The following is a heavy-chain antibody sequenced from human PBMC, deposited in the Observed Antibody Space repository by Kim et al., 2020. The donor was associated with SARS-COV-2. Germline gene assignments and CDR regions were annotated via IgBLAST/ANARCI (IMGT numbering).Heavy chain of an antibody. CDR1: GGSVSSGSYY. CDR2: IYYSGST. V-gene: IGHV4-61*01. D-gene: IGHD5-12*01. Sequence: SETLSLTCTVSGGSVSSGSYYWSWIRQPPGKGLEWIGYIYYSGSTNYNPSLKSRVTISVDTSKNQFSLKLSSVTAADTAVYYCARDLGDGYNFLDYWGQGTLVTVSS. J-gene: IGHJ4*02. CDR3: ARDLGDGYNFLDY.